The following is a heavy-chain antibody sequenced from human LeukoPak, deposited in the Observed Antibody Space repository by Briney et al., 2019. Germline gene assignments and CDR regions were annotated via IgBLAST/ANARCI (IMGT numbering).Heavy chain of an antibody. V-gene: IGHV4-31*03. CDR2: ISYTGST. Sequence: SQTLSLTCTISGGSIRDGAYFWYWVRQHPGKGLEWIVYISYTGSTHYNPSLESRVTISVDPQDTSKKQFFLRLTSLTAADTAVYYCARQYLPDSSGLTPWGQGTLVTVSS. CDR3: ARQYLPDSSGLTP. CDR1: GGSIRDGAYF. D-gene: IGHD3-22*01. J-gene: IGHJ5*02.